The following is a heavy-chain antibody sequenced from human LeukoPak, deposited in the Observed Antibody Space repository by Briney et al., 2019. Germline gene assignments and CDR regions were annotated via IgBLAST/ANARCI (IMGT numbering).Heavy chain of an antibody. J-gene: IGHJ4*02. D-gene: IGHD6-13*01. CDR1: GGTFSSYA. CDR2: IIPIFGTA. Sequence: GASVKVSCKASGGTFSSYAISWVRQAPGQGREWMGGIIPIFGTANYAQKFQGRVTITADESTSTAYMELSSLRSEDTAVYYCASPAAGTRIFDYWGQGTLVTVSS. CDR3: ASPAAGTRIFDY. V-gene: IGHV1-69*01.